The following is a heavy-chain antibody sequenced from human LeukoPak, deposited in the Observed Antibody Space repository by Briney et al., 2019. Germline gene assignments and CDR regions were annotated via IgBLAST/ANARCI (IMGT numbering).Heavy chain of an antibody. V-gene: IGHV3-66*02. CDR1: GFTFSGNH. D-gene: IGHD5-24*01. CDR2: IYSDGDT. J-gene: IGHJ4*02. Sequence: PGGSLRLSCVVSGFTFSGNHMNWVCQAPGKGLEWVSVIYSDGDTYYADSVKGRFTISRDNSKNTLYLQMNSLKPEDTAVYYCVRDPRDGYGHFDYWGQGTLVTVSS. CDR3: VRDPRDGYGHFDY.